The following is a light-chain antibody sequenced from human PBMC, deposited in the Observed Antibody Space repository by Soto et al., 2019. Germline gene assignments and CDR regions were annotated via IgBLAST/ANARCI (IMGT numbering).Light chain of an antibody. CDR3: ASYTSSSTYV. CDR2: DVS. CDR1: SSDVGGYNY. J-gene: IGLJ1*01. V-gene: IGLV2-14*03. Sequence: QSALTQPASVSGSPGQSITISCTGTSSDVGGYNYVSWYQQHPGQAPKLMIYDVSNRPSGVSNRFSGSKSGNTASLTISGLQAEDEADYFCASYTSSSTYVFGTGTKLTVI.